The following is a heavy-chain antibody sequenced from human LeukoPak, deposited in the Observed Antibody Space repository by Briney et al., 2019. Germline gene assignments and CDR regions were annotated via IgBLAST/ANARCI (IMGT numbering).Heavy chain of an antibody. Sequence: ASVKVSCKASGYTFTTYYIHWVRQAPGQGLEWMGIINLSGGSTNYAQKFQGRVTMTRDTSTSIVYMELSSLRSEDTAVYYCARVNYYDSSGYYGDTKEYFQHWGQGTLVTVSS. J-gene: IGHJ1*01. CDR3: ARVNYYDSSGYYGDTKEYFQH. CDR1: GYTFTTYY. CDR2: INLSGGST. V-gene: IGHV1-46*01. D-gene: IGHD3-22*01.